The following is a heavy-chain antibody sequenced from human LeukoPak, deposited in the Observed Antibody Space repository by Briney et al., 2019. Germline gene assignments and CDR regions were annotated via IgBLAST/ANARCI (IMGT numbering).Heavy chain of an antibody. V-gene: IGHV1-18*04. J-gene: IGHJ4*02. CDR3: ARDTMVRGVIDLYYFDY. Sequence: ASVKVSCKASGYTFTNYGISWVRQAPGQGLEWMGWISAYNGNTNYAQKLQGRVTMTTDTSTSTAYMELRSLRSDDTAVYYCARDTMVRGVIDLYYFDYWGQGTLVTVSS. CDR2: ISAYNGNT. CDR1: GYTFTNYG. D-gene: IGHD3-10*01.